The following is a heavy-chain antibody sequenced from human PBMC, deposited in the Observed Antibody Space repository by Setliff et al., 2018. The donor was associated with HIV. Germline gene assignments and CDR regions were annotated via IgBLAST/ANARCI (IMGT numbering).Heavy chain of an antibody. CDR2: INEDGSEK. V-gene: IGHV3-7*01. D-gene: IGHD5-12*01. CDR3: HSGYDTEEQSYFDY. Sequence: LRLSCAASGFTFSSYAMSWVRQAPGKGLEWVANINEDGSEKYYVDSLKGRFTISRDNAKNSLYLQMNSLRAEDTGVYYCHSGYDTEEQSYFDYWGQGTLVTVSS. J-gene: IGHJ4*02. CDR1: GFTFSSYA.